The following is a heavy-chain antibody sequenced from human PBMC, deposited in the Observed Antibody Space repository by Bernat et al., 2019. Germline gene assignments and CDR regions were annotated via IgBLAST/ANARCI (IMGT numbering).Heavy chain of an antibody. D-gene: IGHD3-10*01. J-gene: IGHJ4*01. V-gene: IGHV3-15*07. CDR3: TTRVPYGSGSYRVDY. CDR2: IKSKTDGGTT. Sequence: EVQLVESGGGLVKPGGSLRLSCAASGFTFSNAWMNWVRQAPGKGLEWVGRIKSKTDGGTTDYAAPVKGRFTISRDDSKNTLYLQMNSLKTEDTAVYYCTTRVPYGSGSYRVDYWGQEPWSPSPQ. CDR1: GFTFSNAW.